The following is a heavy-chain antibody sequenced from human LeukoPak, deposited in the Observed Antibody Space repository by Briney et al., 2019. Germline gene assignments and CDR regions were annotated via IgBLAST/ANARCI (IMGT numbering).Heavy chain of an antibody. Sequence: SETLSLTCTVPGGPLSSYYWSWIPQPAGKGLEWIGRIYTSRSTNYNPSLKSRATMSVHAPKNQFSPKLSSVTAADTAVYYCVGETIFGVEFYYWGQGTLGTVSS. V-gene: IGHV4-4*07. CDR1: GGPLSSYY. J-gene: IGHJ4*02. D-gene: IGHD3-3*01. CDR2: IYTSRST. CDR3: VGETIFGVEFYY.